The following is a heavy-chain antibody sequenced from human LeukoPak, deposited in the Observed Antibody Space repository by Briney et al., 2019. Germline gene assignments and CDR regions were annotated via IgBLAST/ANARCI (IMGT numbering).Heavy chain of an antibody. CDR1: GYTFTSYY. J-gene: IGHJ5*02. CDR3: AREGGDCSSTSCYEKTNWFDP. CDR2: INPSGGST. Sequence: VASVKVSCEASGYTFTSYYMHWVRQAPGQGLEWMGIINPSGGSTSYAQKFQGRVTMTRDTSTSTVYMELSSLRSEDTAVYYCAREGGDCSSTSCYEKTNWFDPWGQGTLVTVSS. V-gene: IGHV1-46*01. D-gene: IGHD2-2*01.